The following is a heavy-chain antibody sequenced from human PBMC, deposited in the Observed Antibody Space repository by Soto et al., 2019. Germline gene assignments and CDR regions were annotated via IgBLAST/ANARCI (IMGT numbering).Heavy chain of an antibody. J-gene: IGHJ6*02. D-gene: IGHD3-22*01. CDR2: IIAFSGTS. CDR1: GGSLRSHA. CDR3: ARDFRQETHEGSGSKYYLYGMDV. Sequence: QVQLVQSGAEVKKPGSSVKVSCKASGGSLRSHAISWVRQAPGQGLEWMGGIIAFSGTSKYEQKFQARVTISAIESTGIGYMELSRLTSEETDVYYCARDFRQETHEGSGSKYYLYGMDVWGQGTTVTVSS. V-gene: IGHV1-69*01.